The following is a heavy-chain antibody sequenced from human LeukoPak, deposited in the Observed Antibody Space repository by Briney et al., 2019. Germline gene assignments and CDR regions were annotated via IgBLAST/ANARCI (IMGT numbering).Heavy chain of an antibody. CDR1: GFTFSSYD. Sequence: PGGSLRLAWAAAGFTFSSYDMHWVRQAKGKVLEWVSAIVTAGDTYYPGSVKGRFTISRENAKNSLYLQMNSLRAGDTAVYYCARVRYYGIDVWGQGTTVTVSS. J-gene: IGHJ6*02. CDR3: ARVRYYGIDV. V-gene: IGHV3-13*01. CDR2: IVTAGDT.